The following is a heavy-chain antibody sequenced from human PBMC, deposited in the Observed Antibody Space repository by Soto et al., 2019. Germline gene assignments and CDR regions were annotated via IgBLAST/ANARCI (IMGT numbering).Heavy chain of an antibody. CDR3: ARGRYYGAGPTLYALVWFDY. D-gene: IGHD3-10*01. Sequence: PETLSLTCAVHDGSFGGYYWSWIRQPPGQGLEWIGEINHSGSTNYNPSLKRRVTISVDTSKNQFSLKLSSVTAADTAVYYCARGRYYGAGPTLYALVWFDYWGQGTLDTGSS. J-gene: IGHJ4*02. CDR2: INHSGST. CDR1: DGSFGGYY. V-gene: IGHV4-34*01.